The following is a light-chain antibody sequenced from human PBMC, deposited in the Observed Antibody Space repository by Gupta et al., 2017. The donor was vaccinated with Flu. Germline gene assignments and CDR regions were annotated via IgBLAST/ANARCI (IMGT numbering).Light chain of an antibody. CDR1: QSVSSY. J-gene: IGKJ3*01. Sequence: IVLTQSPATLSLSPGERATLSCSASQSVSSYLAWYQQKPGQAPRLLIYDASNRATGITARFSGSGSGTDFTLTISSLEPEDFAVYYCQQRSNWPLFTFGPGTKVDIK. CDR3: QQRSNWPLFT. CDR2: DAS. V-gene: IGKV3-11*01.